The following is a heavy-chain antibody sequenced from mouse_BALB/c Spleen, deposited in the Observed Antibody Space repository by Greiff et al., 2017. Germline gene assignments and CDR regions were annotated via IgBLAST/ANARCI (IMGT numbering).Heavy chain of an antibody. CDR2: ILPGSGST. CDR3: ARTYGNYVNYCDY. J-gene: IGHJ2*01. CDR1: GYTFSSYW. V-gene: IGHV1-9*01. Sequence: VQLQQSGAELMKPGASVKISCKATGYTFSSYWIEWVKQRPGHGLEWIGEILPGSGSTNYNEKFKGKATFTADTSSNTAYMQLSSLTSEDSAVYYCARTYGNYVNYCDYWGQGTTLTVSS. D-gene: IGHD2-1*01.